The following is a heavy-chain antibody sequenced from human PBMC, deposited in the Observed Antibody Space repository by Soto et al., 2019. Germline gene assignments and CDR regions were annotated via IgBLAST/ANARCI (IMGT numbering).Heavy chain of an antibody. CDR3: AKHADYDFWSPSNNRFGP. J-gene: IGHJ5*02. CDR1: GFTFGSYA. V-gene: IGHV3-23*01. CDR2: IGGRGGST. D-gene: IGHD3-3*01. Sequence: PGGSLRLSCAASGFTFGSYAMTWVRQAPGKXLEWVSSIGGRGGSTYHADSVKGRFTTSRDNSKNTVYLQMNSLRAEDAAVEYRAKHADYDFWSPSNNRFGPWGKGSLVTVSS.